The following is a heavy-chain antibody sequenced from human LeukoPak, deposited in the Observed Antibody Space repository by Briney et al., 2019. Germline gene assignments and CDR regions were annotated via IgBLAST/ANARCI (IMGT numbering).Heavy chain of an antibody. CDR2: IYPGDSDT. CDR3: ARAITMVRESNWFDP. Sequence: HGESLKISCKGSGYSFTSYWIGWVRQMPGKGLEWMGIIYPGDSDTRYSPSFQGQVTISADKSISTAYLQWSSLKASDTAMYYCARAITMVRESNWFDPWGQGTLVTVSS. D-gene: IGHD3-10*01. J-gene: IGHJ5*02. CDR1: GYSFTSYW. V-gene: IGHV5-51*01.